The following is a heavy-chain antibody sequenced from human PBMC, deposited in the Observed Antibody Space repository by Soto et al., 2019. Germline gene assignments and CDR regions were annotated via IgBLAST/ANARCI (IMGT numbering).Heavy chain of an antibody. CDR3: ARDVIGYDNYETIGYYFDH. D-gene: IGHD3-22*01. Sequence: QVQLIQFGAEVKKPGASVKVSCRASGYTFTKFHIHWVRQAPGQGLEWMGMIDPSGGVTRDAQRFKGRITMTSDTSTSSVYMEMRGLTSEDTSVYYCARDVIGYDNYETIGYYFDHWGPGTLVTVSS. CDR2: IDPSGGVT. V-gene: IGHV1-46*01. CDR1: GYTFTKFH. J-gene: IGHJ4*02.